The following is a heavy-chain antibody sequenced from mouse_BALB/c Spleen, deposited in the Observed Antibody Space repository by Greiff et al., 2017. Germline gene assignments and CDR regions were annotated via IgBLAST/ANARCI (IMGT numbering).Heavy chain of an antibody. Sequence: EVQLQQSGPGLVKPSQSLSLTCSVTGYSITSGYYWNWIRQFPGNRLEWMGYISYDGSNNYNPPLKNQISITRDTSRNQFFLKLNSVTTEDTATYCCARRARYDCWYFDVWGAGTTVTVSS. CDR3: ARRARYDCWYFDV. CDR2: ISYDGSN. V-gene: IGHV3-6*02. D-gene: IGHD2-14*01. CDR1: GYSITSGYY. J-gene: IGHJ1*01.